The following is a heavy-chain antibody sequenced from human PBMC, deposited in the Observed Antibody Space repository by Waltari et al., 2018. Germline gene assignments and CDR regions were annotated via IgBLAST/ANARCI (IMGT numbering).Heavy chain of an antibody. CDR2: INSDVSST. CDR1: GFIFSTYW. V-gene: IGHV3-74*01. CDR3: VRENIAAAGLES. Sequence: EVQLVESGGGLVQPGGSLRLSCVSYGFIFSTYWMDWVRQAPGKGLVWVSRINSDVSSTTYADSVKGQFTISRDNAKNTLYLHMSSLRAEDTAVYYCVRENIAAAGLESWGQGTLVTVSS. J-gene: IGHJ4*02. D-gene: IGHD6-13*01.